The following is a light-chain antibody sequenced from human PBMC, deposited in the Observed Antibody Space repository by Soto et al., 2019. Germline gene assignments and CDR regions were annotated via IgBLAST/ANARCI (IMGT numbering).Light chain of an antibody. J-gene: IGLJ1*01. CDR1: SSDGGGYNY. V-gene: IGLV2-14*01. Sequence: QSALTQPSSVSGSPGQSITISCTGNSSDGGGYNYVSWYQQHPGKAPKFMIYDVSNRPSGVSNRFSGSKSGNTASLTISGLQAEDEADYYCSSYTTSNTRQIVFGTGTKVTVL. CDR2: DVS. CDR3: SSYTTSNTRQIV.